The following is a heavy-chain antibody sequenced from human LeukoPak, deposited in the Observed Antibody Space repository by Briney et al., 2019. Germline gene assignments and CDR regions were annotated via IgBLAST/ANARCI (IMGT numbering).Heavy chain of an antibody. V-gene: IGHV3-23*01. D-gene: IGHD2-2*01. CDR1: GFTFSSYA. J-gene: IGHJ5*02. CDR2: ISGSGDNT. Sequence: GGSLRLSCAAAGFTFSSYAMSWVRQAPGKGLEWVSTISGSGDNTYYADSVKGRFTISRDNSKNTLYLQMNSLRTEDTALYYCARDTRLGYCRSTSCYASWFDPWGQGTLVTVSS. CDR3: ARDTRLGYCRSTSCYASWFDP.